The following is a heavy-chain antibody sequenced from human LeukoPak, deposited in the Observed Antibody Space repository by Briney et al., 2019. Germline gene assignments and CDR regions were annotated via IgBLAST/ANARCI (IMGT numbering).Heavy chain of an antibody. D-gene: IGHD1-14*01. Sequence: GGSLRLSCAGSGFTFGGYGMHWFRQTSGKGLEWVAVIAHDGSRAFYADSVKGRFTISRDNSKNTMSVQMDDLRAEDTAVYYCTRYNNDHFDYWGQGTLVTVSS. J-gene: IGHJ4*02. CDR3: TRYNNDHFDY. CDR1: GFTFGGYG. CDR2: IAHDGSRA. V-gene: IGHV3-33*01.